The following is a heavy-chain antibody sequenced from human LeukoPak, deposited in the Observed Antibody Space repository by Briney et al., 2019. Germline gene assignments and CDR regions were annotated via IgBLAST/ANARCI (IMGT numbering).Heavy chain of an antibody. CDR2: IFYSGST. V-gene: IGHV4-59*01. CDR1: GGSISSYY. J-gene: IGHJ4*02. CDR3: ARGPNRNYFDN. Sequence: SSETLSLTCTVSGGSISSYYWSWIRQPPGKGLEWIGYIFYSGSTNYNPSLKSRVTTSVDTSKNQFSLKLSSVTAADTAVYYCARGPNRNYFDNWGQGTLVTVSS.